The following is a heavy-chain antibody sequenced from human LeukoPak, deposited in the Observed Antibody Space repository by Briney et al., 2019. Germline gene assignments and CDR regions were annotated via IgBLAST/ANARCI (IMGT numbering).Heavy chain of an antibody. Sequence: SETLSLTCAVSGYSISSGYYWGWIRQPPGKGLEWIGSIYHSGSTYYNPSLKSRVTISVDTSKNQFSLKLSSVTAADTAVSYCASRPLGYCSSTSCPGDYYMDVWGKGTTVTVSS. CDR1: GYSISSGYY. D-gene: IGHD2-2*01. CDR2: IYHSGST. V-gene: IGHV4-38-2*01. CDR3: ASRPLGYCSSTSCPGDYYMDV. J-gene: IGHJ6*03.